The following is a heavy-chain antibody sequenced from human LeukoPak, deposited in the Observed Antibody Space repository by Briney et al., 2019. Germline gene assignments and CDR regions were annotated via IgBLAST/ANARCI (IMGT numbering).Heavy chain of an antibody. J-gene: IGHJ4*02. CDR1: GGSISSYY. CDR2: SYYSGST. V-gene: IGHV4-59*12. D-gene: IGHD2-2*01. CDR3: AKYCSTPSCYYLDS. Sequence: SETLSLTCTVSGGSISSYYWSWIRQPPGKGLEWIGYSYYSGSTNYNPSLKSRVTISVDTSKNQFSLKLSSVTAADTAVYYCAKYCSTPSCYYLDSWGQGVLVTVSS.